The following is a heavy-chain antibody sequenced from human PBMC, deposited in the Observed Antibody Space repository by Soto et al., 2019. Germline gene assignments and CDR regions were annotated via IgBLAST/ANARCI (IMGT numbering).Heavy chain of an antibody. J-gene: IGHJ5*02. Sequence: QVQLVQSGAEVKKPGASVKVSCKASGYTFTSYDINWVRQATGQGLEWMGWMNPNSGNTGYAQKSQGRVTMTRNTSISTAYMVLSSLISEDTAVYYCAMDQLVRGFDPWGQGTVVTVSS. D-gene: IGHD6-13*01. CDR2: MNPNSGNT. CDR1: GYTFTSYD. CDR3: AMDQLVRGFDP. V-gene: IGHV1-8*01.